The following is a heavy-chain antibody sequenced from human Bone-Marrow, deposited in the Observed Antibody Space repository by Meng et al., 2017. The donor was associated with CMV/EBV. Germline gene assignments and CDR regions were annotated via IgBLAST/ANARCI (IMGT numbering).Heavy chain of an antibody. CDR3: AKVWAYYDFWSGLDV. V-gene: IGHV3-30*02. Sequence: GGSLRLSCVASGFTFSGYAMHWVRQAPGRGLEWVAFIRSDGGSKFYGDSVKERFSIGRDNSKNTLYLQMSRLRAEDTAVYYCAKVWAYYDFWSGLDVWGQGTTVTVSS. J-gene: IGHJ6*02. D-gene: IGHD3-3*01. CDR1: GFTFSGYA. CDR2: IRSDGGSK.